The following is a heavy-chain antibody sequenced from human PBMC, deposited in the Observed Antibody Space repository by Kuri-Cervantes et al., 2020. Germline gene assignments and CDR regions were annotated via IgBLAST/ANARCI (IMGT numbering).Heavy chain of an antibody. J-gene: IGHJ5*02. V-gene: IGHV1-8*01. CDR1: GYTFTSYD. CDR3: ATTSGRRSYNWFDP. Sequence: ASVKVSCKASGYTFTSYDINWVRQATGQGLEWMGWMNPNSGNTGYAKKFQGRVTMTRNTSISTAYMELSSLRSEDTAVYYCATTSGRRSYNWFDPWGQGTLVTVSS. D-gene: IGHD3-10*01. CDR2: MNPNSGNT.